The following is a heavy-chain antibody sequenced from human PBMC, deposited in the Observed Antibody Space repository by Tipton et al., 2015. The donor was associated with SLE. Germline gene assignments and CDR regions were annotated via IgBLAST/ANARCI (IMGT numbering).Heavy chain of an antibody. J-gene: IGHJ4*02. Sequence: TLSLTCTVSGGSISSGSYYWSWIRQPAGKGLEWIGHIYTSGSTNYNPSLKSRVTISVDTSKNQFSLKLSSVTAADTAVYYCARQGPDWGIDYCGQGTLVTVSS. CDR1: GGSISSGSYY. CDR2: IYTSGST. D-gene: IGHD7-27*01. CDR3: ARQGPDWGIDY. V-gene: IGHV4-61*09.